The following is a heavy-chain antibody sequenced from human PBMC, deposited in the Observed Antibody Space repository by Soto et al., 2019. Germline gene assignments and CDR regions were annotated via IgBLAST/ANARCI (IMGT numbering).Heavy chain of an antibody. CDR1: GFTFSSYA. CDR3: ARDRGGYLEPGFDP. CDR2: ISYDGSNK. Sequence: QVQLVESGGGVVQPGRSLRLSCAASGFTFSSYAMHWVRQAPGKGLEWVAVISYDGSNKYYADSVKGRFTISRDNSKNTLYLQMNSLRAEDTAVYYCARDRGGYLEPGFDPWGQGTLVTVSS. D-gene: IGHD1-26*01. J-gene: IGHJ5*02. V-gene: IGHV3-30-3*01.